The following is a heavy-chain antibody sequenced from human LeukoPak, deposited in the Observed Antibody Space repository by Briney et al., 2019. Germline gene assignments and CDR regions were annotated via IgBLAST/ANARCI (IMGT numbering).Heavy chain of an antibody. V-gene: IGHV3-21*01. D-gene: IGHD2-2*01. CDR1: GFTFSSYA. Sequence: PGGSLRLSCAASGFTFSSYAMSWVRQAPGKGLEWVSSISSSSSYIYYADSVKGRFTISRDNAKNSLYLQMNSLRAEDTAVYYCASRYCSSTSCLYYYYYMDVWGKGTTVTVSS. CDR2: ISSSSSYI. CDR3: ASRYCSSTSCLYYYYYMDV. J-gene: IGHJ6*03.